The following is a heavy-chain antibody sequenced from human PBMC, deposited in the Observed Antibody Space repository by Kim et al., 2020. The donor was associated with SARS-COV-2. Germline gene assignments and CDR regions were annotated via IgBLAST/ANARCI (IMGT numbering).Heavy chain of an antibody. CDR3: ARDGGEALKTDLSFDY. D-gene: IGHD2-21*02. CDR2: IYSGGST. J-gene: IGHJ4*02. Sequence: GGSLRLSCAASGFTVSSNYMSWVRQAPGKGLEWVSVIYSGGSTYYADSVKGRFTISRDNSKNTLYLQMNSLRAEDTAVYYCARDGGEALKTDLSFDYWGQGTLVTVSS. CDR1: GFTVSSNY. V-gene: IGHV3-66*01.